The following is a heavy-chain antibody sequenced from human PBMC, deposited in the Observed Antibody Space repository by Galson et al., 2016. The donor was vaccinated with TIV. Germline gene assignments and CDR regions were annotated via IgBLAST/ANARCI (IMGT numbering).Heavy chain of an antibody. D-gene: IGHD3-10*01. CDR1: GGTFTNFA. Sequence: SVKVSCKASGGTFTNFAFSWVRQAPGQGLEWMGRIIPILGMTNYAQTFQGRVTISADTSTSTAYMEVSSLRSEDTAMYYGATNSYNNAWKNWFDPWGQGTLVTVSS. CDR3: ATNSYNNAWKNWFDP. V-gene: IGHV1-69*04. J-gene: IGHJ5*02. CDR2: IIPILGMT.